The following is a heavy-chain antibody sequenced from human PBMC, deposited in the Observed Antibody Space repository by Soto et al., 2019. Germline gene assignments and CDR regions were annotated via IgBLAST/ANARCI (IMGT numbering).Heavy chain of an antibody. CDR1: GGSISSYY. CDR2: IYYSGNT. J-gene: IGHJ5*02. V-gene: IGHV4-59*01. Sequence: SETLSLTCTVSGGSISSYYWSWIRQPPGKELEWIGYIYYSGNTNYNPSLKSRVTISVDTSKNQFSLKLSPVTAADTAVYYCARDLGYCSSTSCYPWFDPWGQGTLVTVSS. D-gene: IGHD2-2*01. CDR3: ARDLGYCSSTSCYPWFDP.